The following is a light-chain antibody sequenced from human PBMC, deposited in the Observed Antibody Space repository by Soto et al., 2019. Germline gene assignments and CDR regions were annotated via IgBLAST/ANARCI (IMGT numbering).Light chain of an antibody. Sequence: EIVLTQSPATLSLSPGDSATLSCRASQSVRSYLAWYQQKRGQAPRLLIYDASNRATAIPARFSGSGSGTGFSLTISSLEPEDFAVYYCQQRSSWPLTFGGGTKVDIK. CDR1: QSVRSY. CDR2: DAS. V-gene: IGKV3-11*01. J-gene: IGKJ4*01. CDR3: QQRSSWPLT.